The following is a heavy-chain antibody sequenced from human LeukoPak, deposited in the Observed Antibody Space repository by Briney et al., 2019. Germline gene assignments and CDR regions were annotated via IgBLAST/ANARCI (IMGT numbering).Heavy chain of an antibody. Sequence: GASVKVSCKSSGYSFTSYGISWVRQAPGRGLEWMGWISAYNGNTNYAQKLQGRVTMTTDTSTSTAYMELRSLRSDDTAVYYCAGAPYYYARSAQFHIWGQGTMVTVSS. D-gene: IGHD3-22*01. CDR3: AGAPYYYARSAQFHI. V-gene: IGHV1-18*01. J-gene: IGHJ3*02. CDR2: ISAYNGNT. CDR1: GYSFTSYG.